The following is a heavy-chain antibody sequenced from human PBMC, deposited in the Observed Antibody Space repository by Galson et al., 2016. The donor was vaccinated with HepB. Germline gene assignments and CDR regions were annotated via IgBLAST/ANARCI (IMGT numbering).Heavy chain of an antibody. CDR1: GYTFTRYD. CDR2: MSPNKSNT. J-gene: IGHJ4*02. CDR3: ARVKYSSSSGANRFDF. V-gene: IGHV1-8*01. D-gene: IGHD6-6*01. Sequence: SLKLSCKASGYTFTRYDMHWVRQATGQGLEWVGCMSPNKSNTAYGHKLQGRITITRDTSKSAPYMHLHSLRTEDTAVYYCARVKYSSSSGANRFDFWGQGTLVTVSS.